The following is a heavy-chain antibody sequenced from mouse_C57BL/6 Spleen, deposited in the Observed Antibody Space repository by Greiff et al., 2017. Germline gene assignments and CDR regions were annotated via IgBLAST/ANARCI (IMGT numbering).Heavy chain of an antibody. Sequence: VQLQPSGAELVRPGTSVKVSCKASGYAFTNYLIEWVKQRPGQGLEWIGVINPGSGGTNYNEKFKGKATLTADKSSSTAYMQLSSLTSEDSAVYFCARGGLAWFAYWGQGTLVTVSA. J-gene: IGHJ3*01. CDR1: GYAFTNYL. V-gene: IGHV1-54*01. CDR3: ARGGLAWFAY. CDR2: INPGSGGT.